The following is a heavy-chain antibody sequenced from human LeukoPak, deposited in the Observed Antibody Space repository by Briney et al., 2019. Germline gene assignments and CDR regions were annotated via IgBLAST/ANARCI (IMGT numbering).Heavy chain of an antibody. CDR2: ISITSSYI. CDR3: ARVVEGYCIKNVCQHLYYFGH. CDR1: GFTFSTYT. J-gene: IGHJ4*02. D-gene: IGHD2-8*01. Sequence: GGSLRLSCAASGFTFSTYTMNWVRQAPGKGLEWVSTISITSSYIYYSDSVRGRFTISRDNAKNSLYLQMSSLRAEDTAVYYCARVVEGYCIKNVCQHLYYFGHWGQGTLVTVSS. V-gene: IGHV3-21*01.